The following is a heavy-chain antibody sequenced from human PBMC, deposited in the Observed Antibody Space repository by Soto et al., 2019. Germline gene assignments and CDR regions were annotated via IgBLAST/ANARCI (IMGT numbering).Heavy chain of an antibody. Sequence: EVQLIESGGGWVQPGTSLRVSCAASGFTFTRYSMNWVRQAPGKGLEWVSSISSTTNYIYYGDSMKGRFTISRDNAKNSLYLEMNSLRAEDTAVYYCARESEDLTSNLDYWGQGTLVTVSS. CDR3: ARESEDLTSNLDY. CDR1: GFTFTRYS. J-gene: IGHJ4*02. CDR2: ISSTTNYI. V-gene: IGHV3-21*02.